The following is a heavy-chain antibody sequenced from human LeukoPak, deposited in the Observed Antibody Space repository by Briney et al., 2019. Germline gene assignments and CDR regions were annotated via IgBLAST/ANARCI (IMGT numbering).Heavy chain of an antibody. D-gene: IGHD3-10*01. CDR1: GFTFSSYA. CDR2: ISYDGSNK. CDR3: ARGHVWFGELDGDY. V-gene: IGHV3-30-3*01. J-gene: IGHJ4*02. Sequence: GRSLRLSCAASGFTFSSYAMHWVRQAPGKGLEWVAVISYDGSNKYYADSVKGRFTISRDNSKDTLYLQMNSLRAEDTAVYYCARGHVWFGELDGDYWGQGTLVTVSS.